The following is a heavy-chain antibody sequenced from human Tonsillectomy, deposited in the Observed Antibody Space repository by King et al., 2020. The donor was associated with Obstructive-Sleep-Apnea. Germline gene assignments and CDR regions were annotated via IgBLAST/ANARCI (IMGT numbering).Heavy chain of an antibody. CDR1: GFTFSDYF. CDR3: AVDYGSKYDY. V-gene: IGHV3-11*01. J-gene: IGHJ4*02. D-gene: IGHD4-17*01. Sequence: LVQSGGGLVKPGGSLRLSCAASGFTFSDYFMSWIRQAPGKGLEWVSYINSRGDTMYYADSVKGRFTISRDNSKNSLYLQVNSLRAEDTAVYYCAVDYGSKYDYWGQGTLVTVSS. CDR2: INSRGDTM.